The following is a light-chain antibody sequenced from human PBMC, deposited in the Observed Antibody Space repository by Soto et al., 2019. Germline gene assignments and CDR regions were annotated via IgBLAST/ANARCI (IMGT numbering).Light chain of an antibody. Sequence: DIQMTQSPSSLSASVGDRVTITCRTSQPISDYLNWYQQKPGKAPKLLIYAASSLQSGVPSRFSGSGSGTDFTLTTSSLQPEDFATYYWQQSYSTPWTFGQGTKVEIK. J-gene: IGKJ1*01. CDR2: AAS. CDR1: QPISDY. V-gene: IGKV1-39*01. CDR3: QQSYSTPWT.